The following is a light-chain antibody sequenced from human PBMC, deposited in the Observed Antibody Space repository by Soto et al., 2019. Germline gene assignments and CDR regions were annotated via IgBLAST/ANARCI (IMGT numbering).Light chain of an antibody. Sequence: QSALTQPASVFGSPGQSITFSCTGTSSDVGGYNFVSWYQQHPGKAPKLMIYEVSSRPSGVSNRFSGSKSGNTASLTISGRQPEDEADYYFSSYTTSSTVVFGTGTKLTV. V-gene: IGLV2-14*03. CDR3: SSYTTSSTVV. CDR1: SSDVGGYNF. J-gene: IGLJ1*01. CDR2: EVS.